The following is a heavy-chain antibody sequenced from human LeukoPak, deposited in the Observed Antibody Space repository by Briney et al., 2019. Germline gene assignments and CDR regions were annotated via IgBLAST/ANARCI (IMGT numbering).Heavy chain of an antibody. V-gene: IGHV1-2*02. D-gene: IGHD3-16*01. Sequence: GASVKVSCKASGYTFTGNYIHWVRQAPGQGLEWMGWINPNSGGTNYAQKFQGRVTMTRDTSISTAYMELSRVRSGDTAVYYCVRDDYDYWGQGTLVTVSS. CDR2: INPNSGGT. CDR3: VRDDYDY. J-gene: IGHJ4*02. CDR1: GYTFTGNY.